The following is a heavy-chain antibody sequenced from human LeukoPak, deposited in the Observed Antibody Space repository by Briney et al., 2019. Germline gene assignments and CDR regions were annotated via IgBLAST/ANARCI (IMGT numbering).Heavy chain of an antibody. CDR1: GGSISSSSYY. D-gene: IGHD2-2*02. V-gene: IGHV4-39*07. J-gene: IGHJ4*02. Sequence: SETLSLTCTVSGGSISSSSYYWGWIRQPPGKGLEWIGCIYYSGSTYYNPSLKSRVTISVDTSKNQFSLKLSSVTAADTAVYYCARVGSCSSTSCYTDFDYWGQGTLVTVSS. CDR3: ARVGSCSSTSCYTDFDY. CDR2: IYYSGST.